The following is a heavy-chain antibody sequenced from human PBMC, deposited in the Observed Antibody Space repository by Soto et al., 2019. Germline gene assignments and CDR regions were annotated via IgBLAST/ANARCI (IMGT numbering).Heavy chain of an antibody. CDR3: ARDTPDITTTGGPDY. J-gene: IGHJ4*02. V-gene: IGHV1-18*01. Sequence: ASGTVCCKASGYTFTTNGISWVRQAPGQGLEWMGWINTRNSNTAYAQKFQDRVTITTDTSTSTAYMELRSLRYDDTAVYYCARDTPDITTTGGPDYWGQGTPVTVSS. CDR2: INTRNSNT. D-gene: IGHD5-12*01. CDR1: GYTFTTNG.